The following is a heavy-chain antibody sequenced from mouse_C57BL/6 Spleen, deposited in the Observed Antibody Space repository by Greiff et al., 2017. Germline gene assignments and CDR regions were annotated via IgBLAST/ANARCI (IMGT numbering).Heavy chain of an antibody. Sequence: EVKLQESGPGLVKPSPSLSLTCSVTGYSITSGYYWNWIRQFPGNKLEWMGYISYDGSNNYNPSLKKRISITPDTAKNQFFLKLNSVTTEDTATSYYARGYDAMDYWGQGTSVTVSS. CDR3: ARGYDAMDY. CDR1: GYSITSGYY. V-gene: IGHV3-6*01. CDR2: ISYDGSN. J-gene: IGHJ4*01.